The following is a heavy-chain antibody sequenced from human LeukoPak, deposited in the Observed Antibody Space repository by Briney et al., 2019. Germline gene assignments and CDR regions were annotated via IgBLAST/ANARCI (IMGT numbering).Heavy chain of an antibody. CDR1: GYTFTSYD. V-gene: IGHV1-8*01. Sequence: ASVKVSCKASGYTFTSYDINWVRQATGQGLEWMGWMNPNSGNTGYAQKFQGRVTMTRNTSISTAYMELSSLRSEDTAVYYCARVDEGVAVGGFGYWGQGTLVTVSS. CDR2: MNPNSGNT. CDR3: ARVDEGVAVGGFGY. J-gene: IGHJ4*02. D-gene: IGHD6-19*01.